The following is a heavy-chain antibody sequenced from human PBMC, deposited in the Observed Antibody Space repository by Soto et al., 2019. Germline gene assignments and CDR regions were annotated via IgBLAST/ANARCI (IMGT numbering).Heavy chain of an antibody. CDR3: AREDSSSWYYYYGMDV. Sequence: QVQLQESGPGLVKPSQTLSLTCTVSGGSISSGGYYWSWIRQHPGKGLEWIGYIYYSGSTYYNPSLQSRVNISVDTAKNQFSLKLSSVTAADTAVYYCAREDSSSWYYYYGMDVWGQGTTVTVSS. V-gene: IGHV4-31*03. CDR1: GGSISSGGYY. CDR2: IYYSGST. D-gene: IGHD6-13*01. J-gene: IGHJ6*02.